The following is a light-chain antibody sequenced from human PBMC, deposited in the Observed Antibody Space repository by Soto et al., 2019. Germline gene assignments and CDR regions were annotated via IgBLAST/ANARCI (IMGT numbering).Light chain of an antibody. CDR2: SNN. J-gene: IGLJ3*02. V-gene: IGLV1-44*01. CDR3: AAWDDSLNGRV. CDR1: SSNIGSNT. Sequence: QSVLTQPPSASGTPGQRGTISCSGSSSNIGSNTVNWYQQLPGTAPKLLIYSNNQRPSGVLDRFSGSKSGTSASLAISGLQSEDEADYYCAAWDDSLNGRVFGGGTKLTVL.